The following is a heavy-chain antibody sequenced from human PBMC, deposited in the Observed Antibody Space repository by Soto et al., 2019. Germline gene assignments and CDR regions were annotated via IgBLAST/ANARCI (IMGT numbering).Heavy chain of an antibody. V-gene: IGHV1-18*01. CDR1: GYTFTSYG. Sequence: GASVKVSCKASGYTFTSYGISWVRQAPGQGLEWMGWISAYNGNTNYAQKLQGRVTMTTDTSTSTAYMELRSLRSDDTAVYYCARVIPVLRVLEWFSGKDWFDPWGQGTLVTVSS. J-gene: IGHJ5*02. D-gene: IGHD3-3*01. CDR2: ISAYNGNT. CDR3: ARVIPVLRVLEWFSGKDWFDP.